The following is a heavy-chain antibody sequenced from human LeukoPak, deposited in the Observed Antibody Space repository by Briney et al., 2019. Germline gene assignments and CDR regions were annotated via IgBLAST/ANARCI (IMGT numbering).Heavy chain of an antibody. V-gene: IGHV3-30-3*01. CDR2: ISYDGSNK. J-gene: IGHJ4*02. Sequence: GRFLRLSCAASGFTFSSYAMHWVRQAPGKGLEWVAVISYDGSNKYYADSVKGRFTISRDNSKNTLYLQMNSLRAEDMAVYYCARDARRENYGLFDYWGQGTLVTVSS. D-gene: IGHD1-7*01. CDR1: GFTFSSYA. CDR3: ARDARRENYGLFDY.